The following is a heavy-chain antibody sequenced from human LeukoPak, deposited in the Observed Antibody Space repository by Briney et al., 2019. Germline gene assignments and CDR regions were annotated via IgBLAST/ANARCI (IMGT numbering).Heavy chain of an antibody. CDR3: ARDQYYYDSSGFSDAFDI. D-gene: IGHD3-22*01. Sequence: ASVKVSCKASGYTFTGYYMHWVRQAPGQGLEWMGRINPNSGGTNYAQKFQGRVTMTRDTSISTAYMELSRLRSDDTAVYYCARDQYYYDSSGFSDAFDIWAKGQWSPSLQ. CDR1: GYTFTGYY. J-gene: IGHJ3*02. V-gene: IGHV1-2*06. CDR2: INPNSGGT.